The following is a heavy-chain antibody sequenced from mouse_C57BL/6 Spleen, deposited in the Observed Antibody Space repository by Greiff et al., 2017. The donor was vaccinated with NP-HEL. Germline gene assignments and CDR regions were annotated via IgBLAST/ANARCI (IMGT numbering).Heavy chain of an antibody. CDR3: ARSQLRLPFAY. V-gene: IGHV1-85*01. CDR2: IYPRDGST. D-gene: IGHD3-2*02. J-gene: IGHJ3*01. Sequence: VQVVESGPELVKPGASVKLSCKASGYTFTSYDINWVKQRPGQGLEWIGWIYPRDGSTKYNEKFKGKATLTVDTSSSTAYMELHSLTSEDSAVYFCARSQLRLPFAYWGQGTLVTVSA. CDR1: GYTFTSYD.